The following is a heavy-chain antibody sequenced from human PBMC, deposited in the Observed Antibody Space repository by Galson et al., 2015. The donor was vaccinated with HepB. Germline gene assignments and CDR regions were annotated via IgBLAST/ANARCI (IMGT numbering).Heavy chain of an antibody. D-gene: IGHD3-10*01. CDR3: ARYRVRGSPGEKAFDI. J-gene: IGHJ3*02. CDR2: ISGSGSTI. CDR1: GFTFSDYY. Sequence: SLRLSCAASGFTFSDYYMSWIRQAPGKGLEWVSYISGSGSTIFYADSMKGRFTISRDNAKNSLYLQMNSLRAEDTAVYYYARYRVRGSPGEKAFDIWGQGTVVTVS. V-gene: IGHV3-11*01.